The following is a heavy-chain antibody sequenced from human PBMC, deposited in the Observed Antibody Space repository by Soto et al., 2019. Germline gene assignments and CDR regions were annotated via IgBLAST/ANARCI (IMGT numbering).Heavy chain of an antibody. CDR1: GASLSNGGNY. D-gene: IGHD3-10*01. Sequence: QVQLQVSGPGLVKPSQTLSLTCSVSGASLSNGGNYWSWFRQPPVKGLEWIGQIYQSGTAYYNPYRQSRVTSSVDSSKSTISLMLGSVTAADTAVYYSSRARNQFGGHFDYWGRGSLVTVSS. CDR3: SRARNQFGGHFDY. J-gene: IGHJ4*02. CDR2: IYQSGTA. V-gene: IGHV4-31*03.